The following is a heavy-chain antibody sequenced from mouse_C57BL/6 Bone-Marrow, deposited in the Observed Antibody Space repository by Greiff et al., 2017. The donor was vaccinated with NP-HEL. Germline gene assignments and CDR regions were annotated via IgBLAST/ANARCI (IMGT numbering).Heavy chain of an antibody. J-gene: IGHJ2*01. D-gene: IGHD2-4*01. CDR2: IHPNSGST. Sequence: VQLQQPGAELVKPGASVKLSCKASGYTFTSYWMHWVKQRPGQGLEWIGMIHPNSGSTNYNEKFKSKATLTVDKSSSTAYMQLSSLTSEDSAVYYCARVGLRRFFDYWGQGTTLTVSS. V-gene: IGHV1-64*01. CDR1: GYTFTSYW. CDR3: ARVGLRRFFDY.